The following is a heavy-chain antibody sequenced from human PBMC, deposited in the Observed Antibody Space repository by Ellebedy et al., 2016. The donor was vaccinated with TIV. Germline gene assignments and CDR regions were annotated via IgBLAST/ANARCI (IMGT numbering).Heavy chain of an antibody. D-gene: IGHD1-14*01. Sequence: PGGSLRLSCAASGFTFSGYYMSWVRQVTGKGLEWVSATGTAGDTYYPGSVKGRFTISRENAKNSLYLQMNSLRAGDTAVYYCARATEGLDYWGQGTLVTVSS. V-gene: IGHV3-13*01. CDR1: GFTFSGYY. J-gene: IGHJ4*02. CDR3: ARATEGLDY. CDR2: TGTAGDT.